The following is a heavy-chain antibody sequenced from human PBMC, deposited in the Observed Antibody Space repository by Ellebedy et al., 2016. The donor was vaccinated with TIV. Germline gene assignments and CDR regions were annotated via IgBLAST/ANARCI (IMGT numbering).Heavy chain of an antibody. J-gene: IGHJ4*02. CDR1: GGSISSSNYY. CDR3: VRGLGIARF. V-gene: IGHV4-39*07. CDR2: IYSSGST. Sequence: MPSETLSLTCTVSGGSISSSNYYWGWIRQPPGKGLEWIGSIYSSGSTYYNPSLKSRLSISVDTSKHQFSLNLTSVTAADRAVYYCVRGLGIARFWGQGTLVTVSS. D-gene: IGHD6-13*01.